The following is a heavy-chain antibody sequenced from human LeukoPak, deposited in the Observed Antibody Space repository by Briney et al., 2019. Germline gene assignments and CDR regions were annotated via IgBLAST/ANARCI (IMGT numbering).Heavy chain of an antibody. CDR3: ARGDSIYYDSSGYSY. J-gene: IGHJ4*02. V-gene: IGHV4-34*01. CDR1: GGSFIGYY. D-gene: IGHD3-22*01. Sequence: SETLSLTCAVYGGSFIGYYWSWIRQPPGKGLEWIGEINHSGSTNYNPSLKSRVTISVDTSKNQFSLKLSSVTAADTAVYYCARGDSIYYDSSGYSYWGQGTLVTVSS. CDR2: INHSGST.